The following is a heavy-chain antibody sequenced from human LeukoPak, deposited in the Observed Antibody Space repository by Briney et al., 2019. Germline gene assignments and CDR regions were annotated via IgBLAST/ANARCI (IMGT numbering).Heavy chain of an antibody. V-gene: IGHV1-24*01. D-gene: IGHD5-18*01. Sequence: GASVKVSCKVSGYTLTELSMHWVRQAPGKGLEWTGGFDPEDGETIYAQKFQGRVTMTEDTSTDTAYMELSSLRSEDTAVYYCATVTAMVTAPYFDYWGQGTLVTVSS. J-gene: IGHJ4*02. CDR1: GYTLTELS. CDR3: ATVTAMVTAPYFDY. CDR2: FDPEDGET.